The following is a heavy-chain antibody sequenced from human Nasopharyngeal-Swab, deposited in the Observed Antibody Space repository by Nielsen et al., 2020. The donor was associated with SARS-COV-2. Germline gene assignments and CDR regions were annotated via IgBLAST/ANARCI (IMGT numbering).Heavy chain of an antibody. CDR1: GYSFTTYW. CDR2: IQPGDSET. CDR3: ARPIRNESHWYFDL. Sequence: GESLKISCQGSGYSFTTYWIGWVRQMPGKGLEWMGSIQPGDSETRNSPSFQGQVTISVDKSISTAYLQWSSLKASDTAMYYCARPIRNESHWYFDLWGRGTLVTVSS. J-gene: IGHJ2*01. D-gene: IGHD3-3*02. V-gene: IGHV5-51*01.